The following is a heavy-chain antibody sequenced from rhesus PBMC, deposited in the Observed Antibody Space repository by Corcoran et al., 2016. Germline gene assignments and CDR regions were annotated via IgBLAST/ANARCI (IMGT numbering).Heavy chain of an antibody. J-gene: IGHJ4*01. CDR2: IRGSSGRT. CDR3: ARGRIVYYFDY. Sequence: QVQLQESGPGLVKPSETLSLTCAVLGGSVSSSNWWSWIRQHPGKGLEWVGNIRGSSGRTYYHPSLQSRVTISTDTSKNQFSLKLSSVTAADTAVYYCARGRIVYYFDYWGQGVLVTVS. CDR1: GGSVSSSNW. V-gene: IGHV4-65*01.